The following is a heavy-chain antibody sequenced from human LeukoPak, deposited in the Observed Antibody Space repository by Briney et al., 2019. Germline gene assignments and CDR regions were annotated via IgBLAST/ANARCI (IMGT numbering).Heavy chain of an antibody. D-gene: IGHD1-26*01. CDR1: GXTFGDYG. Sequence: PGRSLRLSCTASGXTFGDYGVTWVRQAPGKGLEWVGFIRSKAYGGTTEYAASVKGRFTISRDDSKSIAYLQMNSLKTEDTAMYYCTRIVRGADYYYYGMDVWGQGTTVTVSS. CDR2: IRSKAYGGTT. J-gene: IGHJ6*02. CDR3: TRIVRGADYYYYGMDV. V-gene: IGHV3-49*04.